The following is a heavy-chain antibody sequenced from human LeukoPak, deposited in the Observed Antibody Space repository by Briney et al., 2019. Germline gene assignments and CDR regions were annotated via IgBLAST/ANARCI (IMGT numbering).Heavy chain of an antibody. Sequence: GGSLRLSRAASGFTFSSYGMHWVRQAPGKGLEWVAFIRYDGSNKYYADSVKGRFTISRDNSKSTLYLQMNTLRAEDTAVYYCAKDSAVTTRPGGYDYWGQGTLVTVSS. CDR1: GFTFSSYG. J-gene: IGHJ4*02. D-gene: IGHD4-11*01. V-gene: IGHV3-30*02. CDR2: IRYDGSNK. CDR3: AKDSAVTTRPGGYDY.